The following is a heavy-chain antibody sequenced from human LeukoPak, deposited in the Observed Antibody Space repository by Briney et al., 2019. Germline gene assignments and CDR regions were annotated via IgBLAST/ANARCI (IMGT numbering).Heavy chain of an antibody. D-gene: IGHD2-8*01. J-gene: IGHJ6*03. CDR2: IYYSGST. V-gene: IGHV4-38-2*02. Sequence: SETLSLTCTVSGYSISSGYYWGWIRQPPGKGLEWIGYIYYSGSTNYNPSLKSRVTISVDTSKNQFSLKLSSVTAADTAVYYCARMGGYCTNGVCLHYYYYYYVDVWGKGTTVTVSS. CDR3: ARMGGYCTNGVCLHYYYYYYVDV. CDR1: GYSISSGYY.